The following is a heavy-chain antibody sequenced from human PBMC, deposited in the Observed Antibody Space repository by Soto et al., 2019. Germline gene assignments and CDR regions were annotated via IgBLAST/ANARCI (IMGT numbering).Heavy chain of an antibody. V-gene: IGHV4-30-2*01. D-gene: IGHD2-15*01. CDR3: ARGAHDGSGFDY. CDR2: IYHSGFA. CDR1: GDSIGGSGDS. J-gene: IGHJ4*02. Sequence: QLHLQESGSRLVKPSQTLSLTCAVSGDSIGGSGDSWSWIRQPPGKGLECIGYIYHSGFASYNPSRRSRVSISVDRSKNQFSLTLISVTAADTAVYYCARGAHDGSGFDYWGQGALVTVSS.